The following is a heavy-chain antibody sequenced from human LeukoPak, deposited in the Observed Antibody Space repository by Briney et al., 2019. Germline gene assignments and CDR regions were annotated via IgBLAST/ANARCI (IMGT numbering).Heavy chain of an antibody. CDR2: IYYSGST. Sequence: SETLSLTCTVSGGSISSSSYYWGWIRHPPGKGLEWIGSIYYSGSTYYNPSLKSRVTISVDTSKNQFSLKLSSVTAADTAVYYCARHGGYCSGGSCYSSGTRSAFDIWGQGTMVTVSS. D-gene: IGHD2-15*01. CDR1: GGSISSSSYY. V-gene: IGHV4-39*01. CDR3: ARHGGYCSGGSCYSSGTRSAFDI. J-gene: IGHJ3*02.